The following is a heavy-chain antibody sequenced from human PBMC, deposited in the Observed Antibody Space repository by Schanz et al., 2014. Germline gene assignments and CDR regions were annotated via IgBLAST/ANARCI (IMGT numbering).Heavy chain of an antibody. CDR3: AKDLYNYGIFDS. CDR2: LSSDESRK. Sequence: QVQLVESGGGVVQPGRSLRLSCTGSRFTISRNPIHWVRQAPGKGLEWVAVLSSDESRKFYADSVKGRFTISRDNSGKTLYLQMNSLRADDTAVYYCAKDLYNYGIFDSWGQGTLVTVSS. V-gene: IGHV3-30-3*01. D-gene: IGHD3-16*01. J-gene: IGHJ5*01. CDR1: RFTISRNP.